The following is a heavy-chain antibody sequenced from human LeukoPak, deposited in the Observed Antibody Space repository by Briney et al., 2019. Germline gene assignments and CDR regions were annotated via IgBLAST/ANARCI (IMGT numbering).Heavy chain of an antibody. CDR2: INHSGST. V-gene: IGHV4-34*01. J-gene: IGHJ4*02. CDR1: GGSFSGHY. D-gene: IGHD1-14*01. Sequence: KSSETLSLTCAVYGGSFSGHYWSWIRQPPGKGLEWIGEINHSGSTNYNPSLKSRVTISVDTSKNQFSLKLSSVTAADTAVYYCARETGDYWGQGTLATVSS. CDR3: ARETGDY.